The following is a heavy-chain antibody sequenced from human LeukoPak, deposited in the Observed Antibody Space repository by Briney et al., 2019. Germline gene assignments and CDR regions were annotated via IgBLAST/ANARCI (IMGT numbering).Heavy chain of an antibody. Sequence: GGSLRLSCAASGFTFSSYWMSWVRQAPGKGLEWVANIKEDGSENNCVDSVKGRFTISRDNTKNSLYLQMNRLRAEDTAVYYCASGGYTFGAWGQGTLVTVSS. D-gene: IGHD5-12*01. CDR2: IKEDGSEN. CDR3: ASGGYTFGA. CDR1: GFTFSSYW. V-gene: IGHV3-7*02. J-gene: IGHJ5*02.